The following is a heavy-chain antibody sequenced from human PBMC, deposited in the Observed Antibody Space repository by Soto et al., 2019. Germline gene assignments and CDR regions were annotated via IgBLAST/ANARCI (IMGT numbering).Heavy chain of an antibody. V-gene: IGHV3-23*01. CDR1: GFTFSSYA. Sequence: EVQLLESGGGLVQPGESLRLSCAASGFTFSSYAMSWVRQAPGKGLEWVSVISGSDDSTYYADSVKGRFTISRDNSKNTLYLQMNSLRAEGTAVCYCAKRSSSSTFDYWGQGTLVTVSS. CDR2: ISGSDDST. CDR3: AKRSSSSTFDY. J-gene: IGHJ4*02. D-gene: IGHD6-6*01.